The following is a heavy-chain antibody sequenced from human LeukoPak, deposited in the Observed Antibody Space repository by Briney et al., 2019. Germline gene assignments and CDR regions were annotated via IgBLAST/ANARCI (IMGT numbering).Heavy chain of an antibody. CDR2: MNPNSGNT. CDR1: GYTFTSDD. V-gene: IGHV1-8*03. J-gene: IGHJ5*02. Sequence: ASVKVSCKASGYTFTSDDINWVRQATGQGLEWMGWMNPNSGNTGYAQKFQGRVTITRNTSISTAYMELSSLRSEDTAVYYCARGQGQYCSGGSCYANWFDPWGQGTLVTVSS. CDR3: ARGQGQYCSGGSCYANWFDP. D-gene: IGHD2-15*01.